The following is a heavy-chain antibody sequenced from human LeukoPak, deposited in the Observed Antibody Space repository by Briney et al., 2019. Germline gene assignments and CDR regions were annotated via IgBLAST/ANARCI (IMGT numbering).Heavy chain of an antibody. Sequence: PGGSLRLSCAASGFTFSSNVMSWVRQAPGKGLEWVSAISGSGDSTYYADSVKGRFTISRDNSKNSLYLQMNSLRAEDTAVYYCAELGITMIGGVWGKGTTVTISS. CDR1: GFTFSSNV. D-gene: IGHD3-10*02. J-gene: IGHJ6*04. CDR2: ISGSGDST. CDR3: AELGITMIGGV. V-gene: IGHV3-23*01.